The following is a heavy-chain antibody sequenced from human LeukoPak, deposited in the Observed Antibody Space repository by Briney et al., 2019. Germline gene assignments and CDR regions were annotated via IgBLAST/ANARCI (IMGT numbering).Heavy chain of an antibody. Sequence: QPGGSLRLSCAASGFTVSSNYMSWVRQAPGKGLEWVSVIYSGGSTYHADSVKGRFTISRDNSKNTLYLQMNSLRAEDTAVYYCASGSGSYQPFFDYWGQGTLVTVSS. J-gene: IGHJ4*02. CDR2: IYSGGST. CDR3: ASGSGSYQPFFDY. V-gene: IGHV3-66*01. CDR1: GFTVSSNY. D-gene: IGHD3-10*01.